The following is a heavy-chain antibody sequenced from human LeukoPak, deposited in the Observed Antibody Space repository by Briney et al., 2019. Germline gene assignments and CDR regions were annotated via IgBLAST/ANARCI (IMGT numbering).Heavy chain of an antibody. CDR3: AKANDFWSGYYDY. CDR1: GFTFSSYA. Sequence: GGSLRLSCAASGFTFSSYAMSWVRQAPGKGLEWVSAISGSGGSTYYADSVKGRFTISRDNSRNTLYLQMNSLRAEDTAVYYCAKANDFWSGYYDYWGQGTLVTVSS. CDR2: ISGSGGST. J-gene: IGHJ4*02. V-gene: IGHV3-23*01. D-gene: IGHD3-3*01.